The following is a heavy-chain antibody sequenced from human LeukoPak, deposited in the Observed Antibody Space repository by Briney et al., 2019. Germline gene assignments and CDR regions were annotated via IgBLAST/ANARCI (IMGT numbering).Heavy chain of an antibody. CDR3: ARDRHYDASTVFDP. V-gene: IGHV1-18*01. Sequence: GASVKVSCKTSGYTFNNFGITWVRQAPGQGLEWMGWISANSGNTKVAQKVQGRITMTTDTSTSTAYMELRSLRSDDTAIYYCARDRHYDASTVFDPWGQGTLVTVSS. J-gene: IGHJ5*02. D-gene: IGHD3-3*01. CDR1: GYTFNNFG. CDR2: ISANSGNT.